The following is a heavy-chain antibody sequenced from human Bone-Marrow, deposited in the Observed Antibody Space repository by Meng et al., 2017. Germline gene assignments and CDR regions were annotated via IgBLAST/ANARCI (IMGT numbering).Heavy chain of an antibody. Sequence: EVQLGESGGGVVESGGSLILSCAASGFAFSSYDMHWVRQATGKGLEWVSAIGTGGDTYYSGSVKGRFTISREDAKNTLYLQMNSLRVGDTAVYYCARGPAVGGWFDPRGQGTLVTVSS. D-gene: IGHD3-16*01. V-gene: IGHV3-13*01. CDR3: ARGPAVGGWFDP. CDR2: IGTGGDT. J-gene: IGHJ5*02. CDR1: GFAFSSYD.